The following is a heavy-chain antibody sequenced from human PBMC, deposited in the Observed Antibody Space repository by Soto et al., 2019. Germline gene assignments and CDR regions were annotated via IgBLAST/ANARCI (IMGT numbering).Heavy chain of an antibody. V-gene: IGHV3-11*06. CDR3: ASSVGAMYYFDY. CDR1: GFTFSDYY. D-gene: IGHD1-26*01. Sequence: GGSLRLSCAASGFTFSDYYMSWIRQAPGKGLEWVSYISSSSSYTNYADSVKGRFTISRDNAKNSLYLQMNSLRAEDTAVYYCASSVGAMYYFDYCGQGPLVTVYS. CDR2: ISSSSSYT. J-gene: IGHJ4*02.